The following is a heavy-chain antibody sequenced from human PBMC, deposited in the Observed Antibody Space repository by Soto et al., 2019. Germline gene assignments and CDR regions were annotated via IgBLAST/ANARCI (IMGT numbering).Heavy chain of an antibody. CDR2: IWYDGSNK. Sequence: QVQLVESGGGVVQPGRSLRLSCAASGFTFSNYDMHWIRQAPGKGLEWVAVIWYDGSNKYYADSVKGRFTISRDNSKNNLYLQMNSLRAEDTAVYYCARAGSGSYYFDYWGQGTLVTVSS. CDR3: ARAGSGSYYFDY. V-gene: IGHV3-33*01. CDR1: GFTFSNYD. J-gene: IGHJ4*02. D-gene: IGHD1-26*01.